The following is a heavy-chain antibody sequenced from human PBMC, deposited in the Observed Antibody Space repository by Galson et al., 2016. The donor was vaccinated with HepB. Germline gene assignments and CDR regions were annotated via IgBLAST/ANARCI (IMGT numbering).Heavy chain of an antibody. CDR3: ARDSPNLEGIPVAGYFDY. V-gene: IGHV1-69*13. CDR1: GGTFSSYT. J-gene: IGHJ4*02. CDR2: IVPMFGAT. D-gene: IGHD6-19*01. Sequence: SVKVSCKASGGTFSSYTISWVRQAPGQGLEWMGGIVPMFGATNYAQKFQGSVTITADESTRTAYMELHSLRSEDAAVYFCARDSPNLEGIPVAGYFDYWGQGTRVTVSS.